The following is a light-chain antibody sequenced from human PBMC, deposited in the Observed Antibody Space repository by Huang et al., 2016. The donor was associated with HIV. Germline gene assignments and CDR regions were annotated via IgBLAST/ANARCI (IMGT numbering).Light chain of an antibody. Sequence: DIQMTQAPSFVSASVGDRVTITCRASQGVNSWLAWYQQKPGEAPNLLIYGASSLQSGVPSRFSGSGSGTDFTLIINNLQPEDCATYYCQQTQTSPYTFGQGTNVEI. CDR3: QQTQTSPYT. CDR1: QGVNSW. CDR2: GAS. V-gene: IGKV1-12*01. J-gene: IGKJ2*01.